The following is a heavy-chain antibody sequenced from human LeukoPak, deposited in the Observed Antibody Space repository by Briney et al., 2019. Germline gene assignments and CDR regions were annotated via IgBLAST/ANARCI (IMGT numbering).Heavy chain of an antibody. J-gene: IGHJ4*02. Sequence: ETLSLTCTVSGGSISSGSYYWGWIRQPPGKGLEWVSAISGSGGSTYYADSVKGRFTISRDNSKNTLYLQMNSLRAEDTAVYYCAKALTTFGGAPEDYWGQGTLVTVSS. CDR3: AKALTTFGGAPEDY. CDR2: ISGSGGST. CDR1: GGSISSGSYY. D-gene: IGHD3-16*01. V-gene: IGHV3-23*01.